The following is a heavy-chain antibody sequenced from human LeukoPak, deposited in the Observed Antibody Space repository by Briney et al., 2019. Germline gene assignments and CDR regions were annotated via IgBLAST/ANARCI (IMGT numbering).Heavy chain of an antibody. CDR2: IYHSGST. CDR1: GYSISSGYY. V-gene: IGHV4-38-2*02. D-gene: IGHD6-13*01. CDR3: ASPSSWSDY. J-gene: IGHJ4*02. Sequence: SETLSLTCTVSGYSISSGYYWGWIRQPPGKGLEWIGSIYHSGSTYYNPSLKSRVTISVDTSKNQFFLKLSSVTAADTAVYYCASPSSWSDYWGQGTLVTVSS.